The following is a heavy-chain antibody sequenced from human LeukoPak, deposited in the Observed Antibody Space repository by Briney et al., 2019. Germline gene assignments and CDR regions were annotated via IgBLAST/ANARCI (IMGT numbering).Heavy chain of an antibody. CDR1: GGSISSSSYY. CDR2: IYYSGST. D-gene: IGHD3-3*01. V-gene: IGHV4-39*01. Sequence: SETLSLTCTVSGGSISSSSYYWGWIRQPPGKGLEWLGGIYYSGSTYYNPSLKSRVTISVDTSKNQFSLKLSSVTAADTAVYYCARLGLRFLEWLSRGVYWGQGTLVTVSS. J-gene: IGHJ4*02. CDR3: ARLGLRFLEWLSRGVY.